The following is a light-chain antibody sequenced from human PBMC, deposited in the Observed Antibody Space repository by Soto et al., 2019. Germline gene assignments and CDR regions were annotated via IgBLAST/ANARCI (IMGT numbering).Light chain of an antibody. CDR1: SSDIGDYNF. Sequence: QSALTQPPSASGSPGQSVTISCTGTSSDIGDYNFVSWYQQHPGKAPKLMIYEVNKRPSGVPDRFSGSKSGNTASLTVSGLQADAEADYYCTSYAASNNLGVFGGGTKLTVL. CDR3: TSYAASNNLGV. V-gene: IGLV2-8*01. CDR2: EVN. J-gene: IGLJ2*01.